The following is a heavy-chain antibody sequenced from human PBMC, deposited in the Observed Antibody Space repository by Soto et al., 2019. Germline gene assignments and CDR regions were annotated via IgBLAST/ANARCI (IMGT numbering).Heavy chain of an antibody. CDR1: GFTFNTFA. Sequence: EVLLLESGGGLVQPGGSLRLSCAASGFTFNTFAMTWVRQAPGKGLEWVSALSGSGSLSYYADSVKGRFTISRDNSKNTMYLQMHSLRVDETAVYFCARDRGGALDSWGQGTLVNVSS. J-gene: IGHJ4*02. CDR2: LSGSGSLS. V-gene: IGHV3-23*01. CDR3: ARDRGGALDS. D-gene: IGHD2-15*01.